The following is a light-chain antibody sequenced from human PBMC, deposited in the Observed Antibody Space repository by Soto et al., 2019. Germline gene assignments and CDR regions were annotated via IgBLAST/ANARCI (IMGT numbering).Light chain of an antibody. CDR2: GAS. CDR3: QQYNNWPRT. CDR1: HSVSSN. V-gene: IGKV3-15*01. J-gene: IGKJ1*01. Sequence: EIVMTQSPATLSVSPGERATLSCRASHSVSSNLAWYQQKAGQAPRLLIFGASTRATGIPARFSGSGSGTEFTLTISTLQSEDFAVYYCQQYNNWPRTFGQGTKVDIK.